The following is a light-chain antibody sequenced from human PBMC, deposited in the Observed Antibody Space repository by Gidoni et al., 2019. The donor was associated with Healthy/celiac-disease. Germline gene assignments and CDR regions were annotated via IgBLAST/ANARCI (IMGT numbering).Light chain of an antibody. CDR2: GAS. J-gene: IGKJ1*01. CDR1: QSVSSSY. Sequence: LVLPQSPGTLSLSPGERATLSCRASQSVSSSYLAWYQQKPGQAPRLLIYGASSRATGIPDRFSGSGSGTDFTLTISRLEPEDFAVYYCQQYGSSPAFGQGTKVEIK. V-gene: IGKV3-20*01. CDR3: QQYGSSPA.